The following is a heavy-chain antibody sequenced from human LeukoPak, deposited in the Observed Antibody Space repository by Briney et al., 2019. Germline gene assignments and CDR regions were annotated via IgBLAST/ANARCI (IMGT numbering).Heavy chain of an antibody. D-gene: IGHD1-1*01. CDR2: IYSGGST. J-gene: IGHJ4*02. CDR3: ARFQLMEYFDY. CDR1: GFTVSSNY. Sequence: GGSLRLSCAASGFTVSSNYMSWVRQAPGKGLEWISVIYSGGSTYYADSVKGRFTISRDNSKNTLYLQMNSLRAEDTAVYYCARFQLMEYFDYWGQGTLVTVSS. V-gene: IGHV3-66*01.